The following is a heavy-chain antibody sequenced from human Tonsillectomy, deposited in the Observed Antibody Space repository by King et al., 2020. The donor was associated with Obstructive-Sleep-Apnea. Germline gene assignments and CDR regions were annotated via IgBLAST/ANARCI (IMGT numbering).Heavy chain of an antibody. CDR1: GGSISSYY. V-gene: IGHV4-59*01. CDR2: IYYSGST. J-gene: IGHJ6*02. D-gene: IGHD2-2*01. CDR3: ARDVGWSSTSSNYYYYYGMDV. Sequence: VQLQESGPGLVKPSETLSLTCTVSGGSISSYYWSWIRQPPGKGLEWIGYIYYSGSTNYNPSLKSRVTISVDTSKNQFSLKLSSVTAADTAVYYCARDVGWSSTSSNYYYYYGMDVWGQGTTVTVSS.